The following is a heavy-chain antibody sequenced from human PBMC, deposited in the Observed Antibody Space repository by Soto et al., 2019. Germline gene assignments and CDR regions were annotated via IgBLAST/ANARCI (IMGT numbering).Heavy chain of an antibody. CDR2: IYYSGRT. Sequence: PSETLSLTCTVSGDSIFGGDYYWSWIRQAPGKGLQWVGSIYYSGRTYYNPSLESRIAMTVDTSQNQFSLKLSSVTAADSAVYFCARDVDSTILKPNDAFGIWGQGSMVTV. V-gene: IGHV4-30-4*01. D-gene: IGHD5-18*01. CDR3: ARDVDSTILKPNDAFGI. CDR1: GDSIFGGDYY. J-gene: IGHJ3*02.